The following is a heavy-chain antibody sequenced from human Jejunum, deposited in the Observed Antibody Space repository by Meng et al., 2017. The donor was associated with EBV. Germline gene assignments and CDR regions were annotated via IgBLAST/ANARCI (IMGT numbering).Heavy chain of an antibody. CDR2: TVPIFGTT. V-gene: IGHV1-69*18. CDR3: ARAGGDYEDY. D-gene: IGHD4-17*01. J-gene: IGHJ4*02. Sequence: EKLGELGAEVKKPVSAVKFSCKASGDCFGTYCVSWVRQAPGQGLEWMGNTVPIFGTTSYAQKFQGRVTITADESTRTAFMELRNLRSEDSAMYYCARAGGDYEDYWGQGTLVTVSS. CDR1: GDCFGTYC.